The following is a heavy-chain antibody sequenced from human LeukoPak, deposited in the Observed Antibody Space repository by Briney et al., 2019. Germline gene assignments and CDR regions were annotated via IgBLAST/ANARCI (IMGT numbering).Heavy chain of an antibody. D-gene: IGHD3-9*01. V-gene: IGHV4-61*09. CDR1: GGSISSGIYS. Sequence: SQTLSLTCTVSGGSISSGIYSWNWIRQPAGKGLEWIGHVYLSGSTNYNPSLESRVTISIDTSKNQFSLKLSSVTAADTAVYYCARGIGDFDPDAFDIWGQGTMVTVSS. CDR3: ARGIGDFDPDAFDI. J-gene: IGHJ3*02. CDR2: VYLSGST.